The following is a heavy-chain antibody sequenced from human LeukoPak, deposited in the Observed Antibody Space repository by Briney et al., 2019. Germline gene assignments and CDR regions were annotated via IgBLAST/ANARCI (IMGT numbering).Heavy chain of an antibody. V-gene: IGHV1-46*01. CDR2: INPSGGST. CDR3: ARGYDFWSGYSPIYYGMDV. D-gene: IGHD3-3*01. CDR1: GYTFTSYY. J-gene: IGHJ6*02. Sequence: ASVKVSCKASGYTFTSYYMHWVRQAPGQGLEWMGIINPSGGSTICAQKFQGRVTMTRDTSTSTVYMELSSLRSEDTAVYYCARGYDFWSGYSPIYYGMDVWGQGTTVTVSS.